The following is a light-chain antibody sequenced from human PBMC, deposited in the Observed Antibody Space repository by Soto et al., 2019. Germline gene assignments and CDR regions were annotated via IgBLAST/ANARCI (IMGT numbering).Light chain of an antibody. J-gene: IGKJ1*01. CDR3: QHSYGTPRT. Sequence: IQMTQSPSSLSATVGDIVTITCRASQSISTYLNWYQHKPGKAPKVLIYAVSSLQSGVPSRFSGSGSGTDFTLTITSLQPEDSATYYCQHSYGTPRTFGQGTKVDNK. CDR1: QSISTY. V-gene: IGKV1-39*01. CDR2: AVS.